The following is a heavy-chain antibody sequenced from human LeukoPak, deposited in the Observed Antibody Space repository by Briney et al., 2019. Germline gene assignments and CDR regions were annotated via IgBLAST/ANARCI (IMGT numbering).Heavy chain of an antibody. CDR3: ANRAQLLWFGEGGAFDI. CDR2: ISGSGGST. CDR1: GFTFSSYA. J-gene: IGHJ3*02. V-gene: IGHV3-23*01. Sequence: QSGGSLRLSCAASGFTFSSYAMSWVRQAPGKGLEWVSAISGSGGSTYYADSVKGRFTISRDNSKNTLYLQMNSLRAEDTAVYYCANRAQLLWFGEGGAFDIWGQGTMVTVSS. D-gene: IGHD3-10*01.